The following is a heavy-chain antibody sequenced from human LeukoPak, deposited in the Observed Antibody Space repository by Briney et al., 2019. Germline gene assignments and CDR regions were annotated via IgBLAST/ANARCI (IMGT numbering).Heavy chain of an antibody. CDR2: IYHSGST. Sequence: PSETLSLTCAVYGGSFSGYYWSWIRQPPGKGLEWIGSIYHSGSTYYNPSLKSRVTISVDTSKNQFSLKLSSVTAADTAVYYCARLNDYGDYYYYYMDVWGKGTTVTISS. CDR3: ARLNDYGDYYYYYMDV. D-gene: IGHD4-17*01. V-gene: IGHV4-34*01. CDR1: GGSFSGYY. J-gene: IGHJ6*03.